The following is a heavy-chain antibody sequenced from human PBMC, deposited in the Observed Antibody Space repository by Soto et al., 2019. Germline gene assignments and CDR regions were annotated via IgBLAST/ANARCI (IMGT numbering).Heavy chain of an antibody. D-gene: IGHD6-13*01. J-gene: IGHJ5*02. V-gene: IGHV1-3*01. CDR1: GYTFTSYG. Sequence: ASVKVSCKASGYTFTSYGIHWVRQAPGQRLEWMGWINAANGDTKYSPKFQGRVTITRDTSASTAYMELSSLRSEDTAVYYCVRRHVSATGINWFDPWGQGTLVTVSS. CDR3: VRRHVSATGINWFDP. CDR2: INAANGDT.